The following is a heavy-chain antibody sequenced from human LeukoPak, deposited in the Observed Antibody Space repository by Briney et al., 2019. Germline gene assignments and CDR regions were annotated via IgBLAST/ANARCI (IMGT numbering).Heavy chain of an antibody. Sequence: MPSETLSLTCTVSGGSISSYDWSWIRQPPGKGLEWIGYIYYSGSTNYNPSLKSRVTISVDTSKNQFSLKLSSVTAADTAVYYCASTYSSSWYNWFDPWGQGTLVTVSS. CDR2: IYYSGST. CDR1: GGSISSYD. CDR3: ASTYSSSWYNWFDP. D-gene: IGHD6-13*01. J-gene: IGHJ5*02. V-gene: IGHV4-59*01.